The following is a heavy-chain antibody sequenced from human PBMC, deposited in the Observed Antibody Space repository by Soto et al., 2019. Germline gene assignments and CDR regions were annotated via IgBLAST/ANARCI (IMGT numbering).Heavy chain of an antibody. V-gene: IGHV1-69*01. Sequence: QVQLVQSGTEVKKTGSSVKVSCKAPGGTFSTFGISWVRQAPGQGLEWMGGIIPFFGTARYSQKFEDRITITADESTNTVYMDLGSLTSEDTAIYYCAKSAPMDAGDKYYYDFWGQGALVTVSS. D-gene: IGHD4-17*01. CDR3: AKSAPMDAGDKYYYDF. CDR1: GGTFSTFG. J-gene: IGHJ4*02. CDR2: IIPFFGTA.